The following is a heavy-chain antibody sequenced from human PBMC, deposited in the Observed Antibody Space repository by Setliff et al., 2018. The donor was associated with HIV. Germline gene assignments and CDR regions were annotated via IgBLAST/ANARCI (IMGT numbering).Heavy chain of an antibody. V-gene: IGHV3-53*01. CDR1: GFTVSSNY. CDR2: IYSGGST. CDR3: AKGDSFVFSYVYPDY. J-gene: IGHJ4*02. Sequence: PGGSLRLSCAASGFTVSSNYMSWVRQAPGKGLDWVSVIYSGGSTYYADSVKGRFTISRDISKNTLFLQMNSLRAEDTAVYYCAKGDSFVFSYVYPDYWGPGTLVTVSS. D-gene: IGHD3-22*01.